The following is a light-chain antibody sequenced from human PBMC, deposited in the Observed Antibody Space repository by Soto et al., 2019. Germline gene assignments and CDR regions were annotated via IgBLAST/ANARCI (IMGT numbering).Light chain of an antibody. Sequence: DIQMTQSPSTLSASVGDRVTIPCRASQSIGNWLAWYQQKPGKAPKLLIYKASSLESGVPSRFSGSGSGTEFTLTISGLQPDDFATYYCQQYNSYPRTFGQGTKVDIK. CDR1: QSIGNW. V-gene: IGKV1-5*03. CDR3: QQYNSYPRT. CDR2: KAS. J-gene: IGKJ1*01.